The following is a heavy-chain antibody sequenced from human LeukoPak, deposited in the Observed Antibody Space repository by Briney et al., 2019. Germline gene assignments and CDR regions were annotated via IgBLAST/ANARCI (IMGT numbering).Heavy chain of an antibody. CDR3: ARDIVVVPAAILGVYYYYGMDV. D-gene: IGHD2-2*02. Sequence: GGSLRLSCAASGFTFSSYWMSWVRQAPGKGLEWVANIKQDGREKYYVDSVKGRFTISRDNAKNSLYLQMNSLRGEDTAVYYCARDIVVVPAAILGVYYYYGMDVWGQGTTVTVSS. J-gene: IGHJ6*02. CDR1: GFTFSSYW. V-gene: IGHV3-7*01. CDR2: IKQDGREK.